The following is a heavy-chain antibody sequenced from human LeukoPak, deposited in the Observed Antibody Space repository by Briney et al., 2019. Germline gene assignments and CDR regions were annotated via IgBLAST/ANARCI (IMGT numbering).Heavy chain of an antibody. CDR3: AKGGEVIVARSFFDY. CDR2: ISGSGGST. D-gene: IGHD5-12*01. Sequence: GGSLRLSCAASGFTFSSYAMSWVRQAPGKGREWVSAISGSGGSTYYADSVKGRFTISRDNSKSTLYLQMNSLRAEDTAVYYCAKGGEVIVARSFFDYWGQGTLVTVSS. V-gene: IGHV3-23*01. J-gene: IGHJ4*02. CDR1: GFTFSSYA.